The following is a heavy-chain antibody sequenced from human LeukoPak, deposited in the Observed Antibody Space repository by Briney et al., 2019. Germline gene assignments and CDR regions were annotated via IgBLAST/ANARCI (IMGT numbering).Heavy chain of an antibody. CDR3: AGDNYAGASWFDP. Sequence: SVKVSCKASGYTFTSYDINWVRQATGQGLEWMGGIIPIFGTANYAQKLQGRVTITADESTSTAYMELSSRRSEDTAVYYCAGDNYAGASWFDPWGQGTLVTVSS. CDR2: IIPIFGTA. D-gene: IGHD1-7*01. J-gene: IGHJ5*02. CDR1: GYTFTSYD. V-gene: IGHV1-69*13.